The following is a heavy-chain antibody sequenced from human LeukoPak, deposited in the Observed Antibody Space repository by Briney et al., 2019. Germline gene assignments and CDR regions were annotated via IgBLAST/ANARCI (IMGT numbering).Heavy chain of an antibody. CDR2: ISAYNGNT. CDR3: ARDGPNGNNRINSYSYNMDV. D-gene: IGHD1/OR15-1a*01. J-gene: IGHJ6*03. V-gene: IGHV1-18*01. Sequence: GASVKVSCKASGYTFTSYGISWVRQAPGQGLEWMGWISAYNGNTNYAQKLQGRVTMTTDTSTSTAYMELRSLRSDDTAGYYCARDGPNGNNRINSYSYNMDVWGKGTTVTVSS. CDR1: GYTFTSYG.